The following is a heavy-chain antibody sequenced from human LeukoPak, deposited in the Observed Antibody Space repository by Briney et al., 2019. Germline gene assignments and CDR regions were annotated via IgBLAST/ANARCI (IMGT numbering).Heavy chain of an antibody. CDR2: ISSSGSPV. CDR1: GFTFSDYY. D-gene: IGHD5-12*01. V-gene: IGHV3-11*04. CDR3: ARERGGGYEYPLFDY. Sequence: GGSLRLSCAASGFTFSDYYMSWIRQAPGKGLEWVSYISSSGSPVYYADSVKGRLTISRDNAKNSLYLQMNSLRAEDTAVYYCARERGGGYEYPLFDYWGQGTLVTVSS. J-gene: IGHJ4*02.